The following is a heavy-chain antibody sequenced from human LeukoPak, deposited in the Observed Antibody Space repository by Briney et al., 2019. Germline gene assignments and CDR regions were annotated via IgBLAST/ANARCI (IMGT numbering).Heavy chain of an antibody. V-gene: IGHV3-30*02. J-gene: IGHJ4*02. Sequence: PGGSLRLSCAASGFTFSSYGMHWVRQAPGKGLEWVAFIRYDGSNKYYADSVKGRFTISRDNAKNSLYLQMNSLRAEDTAVYYCARKYYDSRGYSLFDYWGQGTLVTVSS. CDR3: ARKYYDSRGYSLFDY. CDR1: GFTFSSYG. D-gene: IGHD3-22*01. CDR2: IRYDGSNK.